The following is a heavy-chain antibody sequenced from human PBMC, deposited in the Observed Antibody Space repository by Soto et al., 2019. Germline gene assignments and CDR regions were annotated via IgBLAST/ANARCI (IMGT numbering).Heavy chain of an antibody. D-gene: IGHD4-17*01. CDR3: AKSAPMDAGDKYYYDF. Sequence: SGKVCCKSSVGSSSPFGISWERQAPGQGLEWMGGIIPFFGTARYSQKFEDRITITADESTNTVYMELRSMTSEDTAIYYCAKSAPMDAGDKYYYDFWGQGALVTVSS. V-gene: IGHV1-69*13. J-gene: IGHJ4*02. CDR1: VGSSSPFG. CDR2: IIPFFGTA.